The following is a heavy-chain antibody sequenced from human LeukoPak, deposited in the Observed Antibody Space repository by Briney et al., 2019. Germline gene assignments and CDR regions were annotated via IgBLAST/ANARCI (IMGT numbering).Heavy chain of an antibody. CDR1: GYTFTGYY. V-gene: IGHV1-2*02. J-gene: IGHJ4*02. CDR3: AREVVVAATGFDY. Sequence: ASVKVSCKASGYTFTGYYMHWGRQAPGQGLEWMGWINPNSGGTNYAQKFQGRVTMTRDTSISTAYMELSRLRSDDTAVYYCAREVVVAATGFDYWGQGTLVTVSS. CDR2: INPNSGGT. D-gene: IGHD2-15*01.